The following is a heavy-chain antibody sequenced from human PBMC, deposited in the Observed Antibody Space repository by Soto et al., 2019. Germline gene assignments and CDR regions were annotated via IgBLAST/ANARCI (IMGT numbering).Heavy chain of an antibody. V-gene: IGHV4-61*01. D-gene: IGHD1-26*01. Sequence: QVQLQESGPGLVKPSETLSLTCTVSGGSVSSGSYYWSWIRQPPGKGLEWIGYIYYSGSTNYNPSLKSRVTISVDTSKNQFSLKLSSVTAADTAVYYCARHSGSSEFDYWGQGTLVTVSS. J-gene: IGHJ4*02. CDR2: IYYSGST. CDR3: ARHSGSSEFDY. CDR1: GGSVSSGSYY.